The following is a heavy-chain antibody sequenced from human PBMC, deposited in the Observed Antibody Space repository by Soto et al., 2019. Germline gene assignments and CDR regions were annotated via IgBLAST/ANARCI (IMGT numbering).Heavy chain of an antibody. CDR2: ISNGGGKT. V-gene: IGHV3-23*01. CDR1: GFTFSKYV. J-gene: IGHJ3*02. CDR3: AKDRVGDIPYAFDI. Sequence: PGGSLRLSCAASGFTFSKYVMTWVRQAPGKGLEWVSAISNGGGKTYYADSVKGRLTISRDNSKNTLHLQMNSLRAEDTAVYYCAKDRVGDIPYAFDIWGQGTMVTVSS. D-gene: IGHD3-10*01.